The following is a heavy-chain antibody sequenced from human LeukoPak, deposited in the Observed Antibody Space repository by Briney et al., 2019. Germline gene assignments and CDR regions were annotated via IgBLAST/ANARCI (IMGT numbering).Heavy chain of an antibody. Sequence: ASVKVSCKVSGYTLTELSMHWVRQAPGKGLEWMGGFDPEDGETIYAQKFQGRVTMTEDTSTDTAYMELSSLRSEDTAVYYCATVMRYSSSWYPRDYYYYGMDVWGQGTTVTVSS. CDR3: ATVMRYSSSWYPRDYYYYGMDV. J-gene: IGHJ6*02. D-gene: IGHD6-13*01. CDR1: GYTLTELS. CDR2: FDPEDGET. V-gene: IGHV1-24*01.